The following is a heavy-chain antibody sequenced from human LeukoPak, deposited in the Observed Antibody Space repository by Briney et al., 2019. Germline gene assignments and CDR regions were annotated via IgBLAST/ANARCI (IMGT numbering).Heavy chain of an antibody. CDR2: INPSGGST. D-gene: IGHD3-3*01. CDR3: ARVAQSGYYNVYFQH. Sequence: ASVKVSCKASGYTFTSYYMHWVRQAPGQGLEWMGIINPSGGSTGYAQKFQGRVTMTRDTSTSTVYMELSSLRSEDTAVYYCARVAQSGYYNVYFQHWGQGTLVTVSS. CDR1: GYTFTSYY. V-gene: IGHV1-46*01. J-gene: IGHJ1*01.